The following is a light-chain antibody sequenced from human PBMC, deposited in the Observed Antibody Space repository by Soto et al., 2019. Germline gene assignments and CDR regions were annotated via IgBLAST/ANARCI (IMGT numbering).Light chain of an antibody. J-gene: IGLJ1*01. V-gene: IGLV2-14*01. CDR2: DVS. CDR1: SSDVGGYNY. CDR3: SSYTSSSTQV. Sequence: QSALTQPASVSGSPGQSITISCTGTSSDVGGYNYVSWYQQEPGKVPKLMIYDVSNRPSGVSNRVSGSKSGNTASLTISGLQTEDEADYYCSSYTSSSTQVFGTGTKLAVL.